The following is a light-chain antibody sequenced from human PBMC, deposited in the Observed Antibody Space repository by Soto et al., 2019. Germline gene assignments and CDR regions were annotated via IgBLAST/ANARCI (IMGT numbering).Light chain of an antibody. J-gene: IGKJ4*01. V-gene: IGKV1-39*01. CDR2: GSS. Sequence: DIQMTQSPSSLSTSVGDRVTITCRTSQSVSTHLNWYQQRPGKAPKLLIYGSSSLQSGVPTRFSGSGSGTHFTLTISSLQPEDFATYYCQEGSTLLTFGGGTKVEIK. CDR1: QSVSTH. CDR3: QEGSTLLT.